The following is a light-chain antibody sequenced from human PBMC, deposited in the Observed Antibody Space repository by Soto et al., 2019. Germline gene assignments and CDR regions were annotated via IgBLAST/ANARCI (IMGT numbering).Light chain of an antibody. CDR3: TSYTSSSTHV. Sequence: QSALTQPASVSGSPGQSITISCTGTSSDIGGYDYVSWYQHHPGKAPKFIIYGVTNRPSGVSHRFSGSKSANTASLTISGLQAEDEADYYCTSYTSSSTHVFGTGNKLTVL. J-gene: IGLJ1*01. V-gene: IGLV2-14*01. CDR2: GVT. CDR1: SSDIGGYDY.